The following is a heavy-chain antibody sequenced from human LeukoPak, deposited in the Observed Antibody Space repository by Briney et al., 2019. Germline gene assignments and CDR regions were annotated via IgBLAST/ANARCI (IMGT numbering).Heavy chain of an antibody. J-gene: IGHJ4*02. Sequence: SETLSLTCTVSGGSISSSSYYWGWIRQPPGKGLEWNGSIYYSGSTYYNPSLKSRVTISVDTSKNQFSLKLSSVTAADTAVYYCARSSSGSPVDWGQGTLVTVSS. CDR3: ARSSSGSPVD. D-gene: IGHD1-26*01. V-gene: IGHV4-39*07. CDR1: GGSISSSSYY. CDR2: IYYSGST.